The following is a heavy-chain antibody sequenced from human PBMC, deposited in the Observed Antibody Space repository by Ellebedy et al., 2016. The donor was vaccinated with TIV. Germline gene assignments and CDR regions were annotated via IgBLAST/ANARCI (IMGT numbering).Heavy chain of an antibody. CDR3: ARDYQEAAAGTDAFDI. CDR1: GFTFSDYY. CDR2: ISSSSSYT. D-gene: IGHD6-13*01. V-gene: IGHV3-11*06. J-gene: IGHJ3*02. Sequence: GESLKISXAASGFTFSDYYMSWIRQAPGKGLEWVSYISSSSSYTNYADSVKGRFTISRDNAKNSLYLQMNSLRAEDTAVYYCARDYQEAAAGTDAFDIWGQGTMVTVSS.